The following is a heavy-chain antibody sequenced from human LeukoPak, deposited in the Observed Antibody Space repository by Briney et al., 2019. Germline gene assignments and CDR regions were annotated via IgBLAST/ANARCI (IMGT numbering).Heavy chain of an antibody. V-gene: IGHV4-39*01. CDR1: GGSISNSGYY. J-gene: IGHJ4*02. CDR3: VRHVSNWGEDY. Sequence: PSETLSLTCTVLGGSISNSGYYWGWIRQPPGKGREWIGSIYDSGSTYYHPSLKSRVTISVDTSKNQFSLNLSSVTAADTAVYYCVRHVSNWGEDYWGQGTLVTVSS. CDR2: IYDSGST. D-gene: IGHD7-27*01.